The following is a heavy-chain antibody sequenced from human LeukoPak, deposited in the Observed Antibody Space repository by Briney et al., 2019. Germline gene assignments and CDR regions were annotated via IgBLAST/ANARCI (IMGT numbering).Heavy chain of an antibody. CDR3: ARSPTGSGWYYFDY. D-gene: IGHD6-19*01. J-gene: IGHJ4*02. CDR2: IYYSGST. Sequence: PSETLSLTCTVSGGSISSYYWSWIRQPPGKGLEWIGYIYYSGSTNYNPSLKSRVTISIDTSKNQFSLKLSSVTAADTAVYYCARSPTGSGWYYFDYWGQGTLVTVSS. CDR1: GGSISSYY. V-gene: IGHV4-59*01.